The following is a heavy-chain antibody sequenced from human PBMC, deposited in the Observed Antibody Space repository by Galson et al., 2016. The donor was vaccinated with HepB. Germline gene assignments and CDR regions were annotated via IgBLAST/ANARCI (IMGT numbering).Heavy chain of an antibody. CDR1: GGSISNGGYY. Sequence: TLSLTCSVSGGSISNGGYYWSWIRQRPGKGLEWIGYIYYSGGTHYNPSLKSRATISVDMSKNQFPLYLSSVTAADTAVYYCARGSGSYYPYYYFGIDIWGQGTTVTVSS. D-gene: IGHD3-10*01. J-gene: IGHJ6*02. V-gene: IGHV4-31*03. CDR3: ARGSGSYYPYYYFGIDI. CDR2: IYYSGGT.